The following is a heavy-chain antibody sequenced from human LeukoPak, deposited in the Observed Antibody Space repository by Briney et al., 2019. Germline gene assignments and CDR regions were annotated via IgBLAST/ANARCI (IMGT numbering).Heavy chain of an antibody. CDR2: IHGSGST. Sequence: SETLSLTCTVSRGSVSSYPWNWIRQPAGKGLEYIGRIHGSGSTNYNPSLMGRVTMSVDSSKNQISLRLTSVTAADTAVYSCAREAGWNFNAFDIWGQGTMVTV. D-gene: IGHD6-19*01. CDR1: RGSVSSYP. V-gene: IGHV4-4*07. CDR3: AREAGWNFNAFDI. J-gene: IGHJ3*02.